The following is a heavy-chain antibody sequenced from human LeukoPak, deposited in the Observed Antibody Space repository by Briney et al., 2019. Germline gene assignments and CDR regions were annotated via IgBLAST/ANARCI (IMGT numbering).Heavy chain of an antibody. CDR3: ARGHDVVVPAAILGDAFDI. V-gene: IGHV4-30-4*08. J-gene: IGHJ3*02. CDR1: GGSISSGDYY. Sequence: SETLSLTCTVSGGSISSGDYYWSWIRQPPGKGLEWIGYIYYSGSTYYNPSLKSRVTISVDTSKNQFSLKLSSVTAADTAVYYCARGHDVVVPAAILGDAFDIWGQGTMVTVSS. D-gene: IGHD2-2*02. CDR2: IYYSGST.